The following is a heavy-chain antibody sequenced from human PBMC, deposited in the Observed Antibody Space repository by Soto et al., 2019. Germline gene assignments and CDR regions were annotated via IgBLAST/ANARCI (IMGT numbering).Heavy chain of an antibody. CDR1: GGSISSYY. J-gene: IGHJ4*02. CDR3: AGTYSSGWYVY. V-gene: IGHV4-39*01. CDR2: IYYSGST. D-gene: IGHD6-19*01. Sequence: SETLSLTCTVSGGSISSYYWGWIRQPPGKGLEWIGSIYYSGSTYYNPSLKSRVTISVDTSKNQFSLKLSSVTAADTAVYYCAGTYSSGWYVYWGQGTLVTVSS.